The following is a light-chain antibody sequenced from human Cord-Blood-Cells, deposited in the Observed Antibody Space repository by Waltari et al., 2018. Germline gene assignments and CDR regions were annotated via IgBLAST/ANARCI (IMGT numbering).Light chain of an antibody. V-gene: IGKV1-33*01. CDR3: QQNDNLPYS. CDR1: QDISNY. J-gene: IGKJ2*03. Sequence: IQLTQSPSSLSASVGDRVTITCQANQDISNYLNWYQQKPEQAPKLMIYDATNLETGVPSWISGGGSGAYFTITSSSQQDEDIATYYCQQNDNLPYSFGQGTKLEIK. CDR2: DAT.